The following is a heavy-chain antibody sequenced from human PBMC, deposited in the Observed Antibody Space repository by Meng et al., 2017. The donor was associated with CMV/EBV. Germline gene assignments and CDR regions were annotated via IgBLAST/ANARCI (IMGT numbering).Heavy chain of an antibody. V-gene: IGHV4-39*07. D-gene: IGHD3-22*01. CDR3: ARAGYYYERGLDY. CDR2: IYYSGSN. CDR1: GGSISSISCS. Sequence: QLQLQESGPGLVKPSETLSLTCTVSGGSISSISCSWGWIRQPPGKGLEGIGSIYYSGSNYYNPSLESRVTISVDTSKNQFSLKLSSVTAADTAVYYCARAGYYYERGLDYWGQGTLVTVSS. J-gene: IGHJ4*02.